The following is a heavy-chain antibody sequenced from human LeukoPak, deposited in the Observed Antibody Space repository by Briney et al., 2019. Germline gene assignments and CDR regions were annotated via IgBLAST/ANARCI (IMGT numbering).Heavy chain of an antibody. Sequence: PGGSLRLSCVASEFAVGSNYMSWVRQAPGKGLEWVSPIYSGGAIRYADSVKGRFTISRDSSKNTLFLQMNDLTVEDTARYYCARRPGNWGPGILVTVSS. V-gene: IGHV3-53*01. CDR3: ARRPGN. J-gene: IGHJ4*02. D-gene: IGHD1-14*01. CDR2: IYSGGAI. CDR1: EFAVGSNY.